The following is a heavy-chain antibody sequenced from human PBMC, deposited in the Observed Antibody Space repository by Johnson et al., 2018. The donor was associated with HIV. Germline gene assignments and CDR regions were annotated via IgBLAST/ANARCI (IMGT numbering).Heavy chain of an antibody. CDR3: AKDLGGYSSGWYGDALDI. D-gene: IGHD6-19*01. Sequence: QVQLVESGGGVVQPGRSLRLSCAASGYTFSSYAMHWVRQAPGKGLEWVAVISYDANNKYYADSAKGRFSISRDNSKNTLYLQMRADDTAVYYRAKDLGGYSSGWYGDALDIWGQGTMVTVSS. CDR1: GYTFSSYA. CDR2: ISYDANNK. V-gene: IGHV3-30-3*01. J-gene: IGHJ3*02.